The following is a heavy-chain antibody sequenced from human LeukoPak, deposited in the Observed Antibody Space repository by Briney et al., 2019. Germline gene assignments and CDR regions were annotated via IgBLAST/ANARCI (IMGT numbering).Heavy chain of an antibody. Sequence: SETLSLTCAVYGGSFSGYSWSWIGKPRGRGLEGMGKTNHSGSTNYTPSLKSRVTISVDTSKTQFSLKLSSVTAADTAVYYCARGLKVWFGELLYFWFDPWGQGTLVTVSS. V-gene: IGHV4-34*01. CDR2: TNHSGST. D-gene: IGHD3-10*01. CDR1: GGSFSGYS. CDR3: ARGLKVWFGELLYFWFDP. J-gene: IGHJ5*02.